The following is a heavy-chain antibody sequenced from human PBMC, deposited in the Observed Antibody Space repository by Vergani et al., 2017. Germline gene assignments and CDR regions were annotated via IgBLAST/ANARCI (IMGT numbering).Heavy chain of an antibody. V-gene: IGHV4-39*01. CDR2: IYYSGST. D-gene: IGHD2-21*02. J-gene: IGHJ4*02. CDR3: ARIYCGGDCYPQTIDY. Sequence: QLQLQESGPGLVKPSETLSLTCTVSGGSISSSSYYWGWIRQPPGKGLEWIVSIYYSGSTYYNPSLKSRVTISVDTSKNQFSLKLSSVTAADTAVYYCARIYCGGDCYPQTIDYWGQGTLVTVSS. CDR1: GGSISSSSYY.